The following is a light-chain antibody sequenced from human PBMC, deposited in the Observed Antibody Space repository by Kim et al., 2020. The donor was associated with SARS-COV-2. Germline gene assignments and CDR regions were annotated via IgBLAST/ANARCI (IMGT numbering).Light chain of an antibody. CDR1: QSVSSSY. CDR3: RQYGSSPQT. CDR2: GAS. Sequence: SPGERATLSCRVSQSVSSSYLAWYQQKPGQAPRLLIYGASNWATGIPDRFSGSGSGTDFTLTISGVEPEDSAVYYCRQYGSSPQTFGQGTKVDIK. V-gene: IGKV3-20*01. J-gene: IGKJ1*01.